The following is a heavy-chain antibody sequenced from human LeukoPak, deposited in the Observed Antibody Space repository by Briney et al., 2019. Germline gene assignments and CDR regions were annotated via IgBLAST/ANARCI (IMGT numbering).Heavy chain of an antibody. Sequence: GESLKISCKGSGFSFSTYWISWVRQMPGKGLEWMGTMDPSDSYTNYSPSFQGHVTISADKSISTAYLQWSSLKASDIAMYYCARHILGGPAFDMWGQGTMVAVSS. J-gene: IGHJ3*02. CDR2: MDPSDSYT. CDR3: ARHILGGPAFDM. CDR1: GFSFSTYW. D-gene: IGHD1-26*01. V-gene: IGHV5-10-1*01.